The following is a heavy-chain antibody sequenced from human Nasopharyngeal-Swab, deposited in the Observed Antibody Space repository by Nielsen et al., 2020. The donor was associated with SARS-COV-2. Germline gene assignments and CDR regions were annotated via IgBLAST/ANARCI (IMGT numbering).Heavy chain of an antibody. CDR3: ASDLSGRGDY. CDR1: GFTLSGSV. V-gene: IGHV3-74*01. D-gene: IGHD6-19*01. J-gene: IGHJ4*02. Sequence: GESLKISCAASGFTLSGSVIHWVRQAPGKGLVWVSRTNEDETTTDYADSVKGRFAISRDNAKNTLYLQMNSLRAEDTAIYYCASDLSGRGDYWGQGTLVTVAS. CDR2: TNEDETTT.